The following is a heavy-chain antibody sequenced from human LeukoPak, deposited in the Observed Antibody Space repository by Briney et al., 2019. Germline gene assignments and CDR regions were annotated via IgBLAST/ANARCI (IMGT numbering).Heavy chain of an antibody. CDR3: ARGHYGMDV. V-gene: IGHV3-11*01. CDR1: GFTFSDHY. Sequence: GGSLRLSCAASGFTFSDHYMSWIRQTPGKELGWVAYIFSDSTTIYYADSVKGRFTISRDNAKNSLYLQMNSLRAEDTAVYYCARGHYGMDVWGQGTTVTVSS. J-gene: IGHJ6*02. CDR2: IFSDSTTI.